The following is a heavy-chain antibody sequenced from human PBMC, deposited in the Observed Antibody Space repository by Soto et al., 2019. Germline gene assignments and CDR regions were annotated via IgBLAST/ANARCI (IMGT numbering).Heavy chain of an antibody. D-gene: IGHD3-22*01. Sequence: QVQLVQSGAEVKKPGASVKVSCNASAYTFSWARQAPGQGLEWMGWISAYNGNTKYAQKVKGRVTMTTDTSTGTAYMEMRSLSSDDTAVYSCARQNDRRIYYYYAMGVWGQGTTVTVSS. CDR2: ISAYNGNT. J-gene: IGHJ6*02. CDR3: ARQNDRRIYYYYAMGV. V-gene: IGHV1-18*01. CDR1: AYT.